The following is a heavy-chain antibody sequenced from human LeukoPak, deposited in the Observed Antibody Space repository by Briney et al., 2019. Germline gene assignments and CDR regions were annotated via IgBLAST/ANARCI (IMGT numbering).Heavy chain of an antibody. D-gene: IGHD3-9*01. V-gene: IGHV3-23*01. J-gene: IGHJ5*02. CDR2: ISASGGST. CDR3: AKVRSLWYDILTGYKWFDP. Sequence: GGSLRLSCAASGFTFSSYAMSWVRQAPGKGLEWVSAISASGGSTYYADSVKGRFTISRDNSKNTLSLQRNSLRAEETAVYYCAKVRSLWYDILTGYKWFDPWGQGALVTVSP. CDR1: GFTFSSYA.